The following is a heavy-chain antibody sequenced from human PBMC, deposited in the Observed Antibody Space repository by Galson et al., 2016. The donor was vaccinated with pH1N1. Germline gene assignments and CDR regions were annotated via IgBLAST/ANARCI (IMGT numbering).Heavy chain of an antibody. CDR1: GGTFSSFG. V-gene: IGHV1-69*13. CDR2: IIGMFAKT. Sequence: SVKVSCKASGGTFSSFGISWVRQAPGPGLEWMGGIIGMFAKTNYAQKFQGRVTITADELTSTAYMDLSSLTSEDTAVYYCARSPGYMVTALDNWGHGTLVTVSS. D-gene: IGHD2-21*02. J-gene: IGHJ4*01. CDR3: ARSPGYMVTALDN.